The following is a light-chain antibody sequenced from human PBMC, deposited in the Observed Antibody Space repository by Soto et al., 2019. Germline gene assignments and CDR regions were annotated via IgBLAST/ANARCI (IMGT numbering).Light chain of an antibody. CDR3: PHYRTS. J-gene: IGKJ4*01. Sequence: EIVLTQSPGTLSLSPGERATLSCRASQSVSSSYLAWYQQKPGQPPRLLFFGASSRATGIPDRFTGSWSGTVFPRTIPRLEPEDFAVYYWPHYRTSFRGGTKVEIK. CDR1: QSVSSSY. CDR2: GAS. V-gene: IGKV3-20*01.